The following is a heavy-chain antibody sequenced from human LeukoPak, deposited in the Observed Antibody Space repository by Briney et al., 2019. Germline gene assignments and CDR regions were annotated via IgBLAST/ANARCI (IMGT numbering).Heavy chain of an antibody. CDR3: AKSYDFWSGYYTAY. CDR1: GFTFSSYA. J-gene: IGHJ4*02. Sequence: QLWGSLRLSCAASGFTFSSYAMSWVRQAPGKGLEWVSAISGSGGSTYYADSVKGRFTISRDNSKNTLYLQMNSLRAEDTAVYYCAKSYDFWSGYYTAYWGQRTLVTVSS. D-gene: IGHD3-3*01. V-gene: IGHV3-23*01. CDR2: ISGSGGST.